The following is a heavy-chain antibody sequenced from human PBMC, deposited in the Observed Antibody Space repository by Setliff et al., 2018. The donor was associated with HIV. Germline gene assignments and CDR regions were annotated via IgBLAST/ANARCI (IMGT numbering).Heavy chain of an antibody. D-gene: IGHD6-19*01. Sequence: NPSETLSLTCTVSGDSITSGHFYWGWIRQAPGKGLEWIGNILDGRVTFFNPSLRGRVTISVDASKNQVSLNLRSVTAADTAVYYCARQGAVTGHSFDSWGPGALVTVSS. V-gene: IGHV4-39*01. CDR1: GDSITSGHFY. J-gene: IGHJ4*02. CDR2: ILDGRVT. CDR3: ARQGAVTGHSFDS.